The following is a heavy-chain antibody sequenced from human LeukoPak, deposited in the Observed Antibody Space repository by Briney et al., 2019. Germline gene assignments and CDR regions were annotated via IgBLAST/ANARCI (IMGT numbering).Heavy chain of an antibody. J-gene: IGHJ4*02. CDR3: ARDFRYCDSTSCYEFDY. CDR1: GFSFSTYA. V-gene: IGHV3-64D*09. Sequence: PGGSLRLSCSASGFSFSTYAMSWVRQAPGKGLEYVSAISRDGGSTYYADSVKGRFAISRDNSKNTLYLQMSSLRAEDTAVYYCARDFRYCDSTSCYEFDYWGQGTLVTVS. D-gene: IGHD2-2*01. CDR2: ISRDGGST.